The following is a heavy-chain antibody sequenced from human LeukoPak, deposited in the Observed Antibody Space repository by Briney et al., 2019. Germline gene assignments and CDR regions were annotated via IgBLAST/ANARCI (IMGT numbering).Heavy chain of an antibody. CDR2: ISWNSATI. Sequence: LAGGSLRLSCAASGFTFDDYAMHWVRQAPGKGLEWVSGISWNSATIAYADSVKGRFTISRDNAKNSLYLQMNSLRAEDTALYYCTKGRYARTFDCWGQGTLATVSS. V-gene: IGHV3-9*01. J-gene: IGHJ4*02. CDR3: TKGRYARTFDC. D-gene: IGHD3-16*02. CDR1: GFTFDDYA.